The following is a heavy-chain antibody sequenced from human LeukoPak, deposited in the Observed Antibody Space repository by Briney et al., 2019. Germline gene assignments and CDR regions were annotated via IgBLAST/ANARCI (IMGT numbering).Heavy chain of an antibody. CDR1: GGSISTFY. CDR2: IDYSGSA. CDR3: ASKRTTVTTYGY. V-gene: IGHV4-59*12. J-gene: IGHJ4*02. D-gene: IGHD4-17*01. Sequence: SQTLSLTCTVSGGSISTFYWSWVRQPPGKGLEYIGYIDYSGSANYNPSLKSRVTISVDTSKNQFSLKLSSVTAADTAVYYCASKRTTVTTYGYWGQGTLVTVSS.